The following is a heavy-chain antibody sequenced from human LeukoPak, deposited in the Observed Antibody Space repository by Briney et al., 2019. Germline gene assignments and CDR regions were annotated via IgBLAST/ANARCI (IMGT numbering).Heavy chain of an antibody. Sequence: SVKVSCKASGGTFSSYAISWVRQAPGQGLEWMGGIIPIFGTANYAQKFQGRVTITADESTSTAYMELSSLRSEDTAVYYCARGVVPAAPEDYYNYMDVWGKGTTVTVSS. CDR1: GGTFSSYA. CDR3: ARGVVPAAPEDYYNYMDV. D-gene: IGHD2-2*01. V-gene: IGHV1-69*13. CDR2: IIPIFGTA. J-gene: IGHJ6*03.